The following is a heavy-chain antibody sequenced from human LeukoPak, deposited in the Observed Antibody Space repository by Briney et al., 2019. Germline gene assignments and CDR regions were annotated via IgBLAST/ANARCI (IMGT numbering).Heavy chain of an antibody. Sequence: ASVKVSCKASGYTFTSYYMHWVRQAPGQGLEWMGIINPSGGSTSYAQKFQGRVTMTRNTSISTAYMELSSLRSEDTAVYYCARVDYDILTGPGNWFDPWGQGTLVTVSS. D-gene: IGHD3-9*01. CDR3: ARVDYDILTGPGNWFDP. CDR2: INPSGGST. J-gene: IGHJ5*02. CDR1: GYTFTSYY. V-gene: IGHV1-46*01.